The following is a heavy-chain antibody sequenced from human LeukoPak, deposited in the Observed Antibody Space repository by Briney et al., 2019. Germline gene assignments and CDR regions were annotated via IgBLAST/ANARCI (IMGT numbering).Heavy chain of an antibody. CDR3: ARGGGYDLDYTEGAFDY. J-gene: IGHJ4*02. CDR2: INHNGNVN. Sequence: GGSLRLSCAASGFTFSSYWMNWARQAPGKGLEWVASINHNGNVNYYVDSVKGRFTISRDNAKNSLYLQMSNLRAEDTAVYFCARGGGYDLDYTEGAFDYWGQGTLVTVSS. V-gene: IGHV3-7*03. D-gene: IGHD5-12*01. CDR1: GFTFSSYW.